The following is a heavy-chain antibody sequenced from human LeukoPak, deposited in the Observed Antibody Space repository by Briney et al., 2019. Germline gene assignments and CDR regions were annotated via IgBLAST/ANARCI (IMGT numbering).Heavy chain of an antibody. CDR3: ARYRGWYHFDL. CDR1: GFTFSSYA. D-gene: IGHD3-10*01. Sequence: GGSLRLSCAASGFTFSSYAMSWVRQAPGKGLEWVSVIYSGGSTYYADSVKGRFTISRDNSKNTLFLQMNSLRAEDTAVYYCARYRGWYHFDLWGQGTLVTVSS. V-gene: IGHV3-66*01. CDR2: IYSGGST. J-gene: IGHJ4*02.